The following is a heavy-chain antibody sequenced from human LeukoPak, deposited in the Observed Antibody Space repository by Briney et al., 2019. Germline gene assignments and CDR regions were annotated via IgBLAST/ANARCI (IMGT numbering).Heavy chain of an antibody. CDR3: ARSGGWFLDY. Sequence: GGSLRLSCAASGFTFSTYSMNWVRQAPGNGLEWLSYVSSGSSTIYYADSVKGRFTISRDNAKNSLYLQMNSLRDEDTAVYYCARSGGWFLDYWGQGTLVTVS. CDR1: GFTFSTYS. V-gene: IGHV3-48*02. J-gene: IGHJ4*02. D-gene: IGHD6-19*01. CDR2: VSSGSSTI.